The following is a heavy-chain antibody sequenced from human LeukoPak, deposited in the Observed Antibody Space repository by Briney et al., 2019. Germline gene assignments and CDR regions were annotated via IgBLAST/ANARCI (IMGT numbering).Heavy chain of an antibody. Sequence: SETLSLTCTVSGGSISGYYWNWIRQRPGKGLEWIGYIYYSGSTKYNPSLKSRVTILVDTSKNQFSLKLNSVTAADTAVYYCARYDGSPANYLDYWGQGNLVTVSS. D-gene: IGHD1-26*01. J-gene: IGHJ4*02. CDR2: IYYSGST. CDR1: GGSISGYY. CDR3: ARYDGSPANYLDY. V-gene: IGHV4-59*08.